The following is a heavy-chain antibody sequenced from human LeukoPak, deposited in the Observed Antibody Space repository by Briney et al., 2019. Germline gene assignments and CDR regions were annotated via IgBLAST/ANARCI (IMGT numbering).Heavy chain of an antibody. Sequence: QPGGSLRLSCAASGFTVSSNYMSWVRQAPGKGLEWVSVIYSGGSTYYADSVKGRFTSSRDNSKNTLYLQMNSLRAEDTAVYYCARVVRGYSSSWYHDYYYYYGMDVWGQGTTVTVSS. V-gene: IGHV3-66*01. J-gene: IGHJ6*02. CDR1: GFTVSSNY. CDR3: ARVVRGYSSSWYHDYYYYYGMDV. D-gene: IGHD6-13*01. CDR2: IYSGGST.